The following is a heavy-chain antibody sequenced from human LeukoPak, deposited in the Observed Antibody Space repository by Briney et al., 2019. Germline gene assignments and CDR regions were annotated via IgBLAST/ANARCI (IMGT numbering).Heavy chain of an antibody. CDR1: GFTFSVSW. V-gene: IGHV3-7*01. J-gene: IGHJ4*02. CDR3: ARHRGISF. D-gene: IGHD3-16*01. CDR2: IWEDVSAK. Sequence: VGSLRLSCTASGFTFSVSWMSWGRETPGERLEWVANIWEDVSAKNYVDSVKGRFTISRDNAKNSLFLHMSYLRDEDTAIYYCARHRGISFWGQGTLVTVSS.